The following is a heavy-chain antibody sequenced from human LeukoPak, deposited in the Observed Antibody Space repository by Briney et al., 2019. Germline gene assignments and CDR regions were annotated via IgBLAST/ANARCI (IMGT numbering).Heavy chain of an antibody. Sequence: GGSLRLSCAASGFTFSSYGMTWVRQAPGKGLEWVAFIPYDGSNKYYADSVKGRFTISRDNSKNTLYLQMNSLRADDTAVYYCAKRDYYYYMDVWGKGTTVTISS. J-gene: IGHJ6*03. CDR1: GFTFSSYG. CDR3: AKRDYYYYMDV. CDR2: IPYDGSNK. V-gene: IGHV3-30*02.